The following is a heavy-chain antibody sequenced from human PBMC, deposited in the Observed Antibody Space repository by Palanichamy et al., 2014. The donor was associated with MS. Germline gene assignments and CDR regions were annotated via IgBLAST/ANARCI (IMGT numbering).Heavy chain of an antibody. CDR2: MHPSDGGT. V-gene: IGHV1-46*01. CDR3: ARDIPHNAFDI. J-gene: IGHJ3*02. Sequence: VQLVQSGAEVKKPGASVKVSCKTSGYSFTSFYLHWVRQAPGQGLEWMGVMHPSDGGTSYAQKFRDRITLTRDTSTATVYMELSSLRSEDTAIYYCARDIPHNAFDIWGLGTMVAVSS. D-gene: IGHD2-21*01. CDR1: GYSFTSFY.